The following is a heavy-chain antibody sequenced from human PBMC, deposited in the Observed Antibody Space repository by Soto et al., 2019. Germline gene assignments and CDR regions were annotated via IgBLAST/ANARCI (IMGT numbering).Heavy chain of an antibody. Sequence: QVQLVESGGGVVQPGRSLRLSCAASGFTFSSYAIHWVRQAPGKGLEWVAVISYDGSNKYYADSVKGRFTISRDNSKNTLYLQMNSLRAEDTAVYYCAREGILVPAADYWGQATLVTVSS. CDR1: GFTFSSYA. CDR2: ISYDGSNK. J-gene: IGHJ4*02. V-gene: IGHV3-30-3*01. D-gene: IGHD2-2*01. CDR3: AREGILVPAADY.